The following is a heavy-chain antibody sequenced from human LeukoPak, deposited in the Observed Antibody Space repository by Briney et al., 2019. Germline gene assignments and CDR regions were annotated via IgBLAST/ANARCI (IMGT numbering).Heavy chain of an antibody. CDR2: INQDAREI. CDR3: ATDRDNSDWQKRFDS. D-gene: IGHD2-21*02. CDR1: GFTFSRYW. Sequence: GGSLRLSCAAAGFTFSRYWMNWYRQAPGKGLEWVGNINQDAREINYVDSVRGRFNISRDNAKNSLHLQMNSLRAEDTAVYYCATDRDNSDWQKRFDSWGQGTLVTVSS. V-gene: IGHV3-7*01. J-gene: IGHJ4*02.